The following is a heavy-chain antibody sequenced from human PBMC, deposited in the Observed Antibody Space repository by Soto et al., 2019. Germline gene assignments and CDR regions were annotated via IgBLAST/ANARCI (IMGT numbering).Heavy chain of an antibody. CDR3: ARGGFSGSGSFIQGDY. Sequence: EVQLVESGGGLVQPGGSLRLSCAASGFTFSSYWMHWVRQAPGKGLVWVSRIKSDGSNINCADSVKGRFTISRDNAKNTLYLQMNSLRAEDTAIYYCARGGFSGSGSFIQGDYWGQGTLVTVSS. D-gene: IGHD3-10*01. V-gene: IGHV3-74*01. J-gene: IGHJ4*02. CDR2: IKSDGSNI. CDR1: GFTFSSYW.